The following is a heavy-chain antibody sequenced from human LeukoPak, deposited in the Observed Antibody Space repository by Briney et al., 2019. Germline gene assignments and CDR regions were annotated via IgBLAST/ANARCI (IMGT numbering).Heavy chain of an antibody. D-gene: IGHD5-18*01. J-gene: IGHJ4*02. CDR2: IKQDGSEK. CDR1: GFTFGSYW. Sequence: GGSLRLSCAAPGFTFGSYWMSWVRQAPGKGLEWVANIKQDGSEKYYVDSVKGRFTISRDNAKNSLFLQMNSLRAEDTAVYYCARDSGFSYGRFDDWGQGTLVTVSS. CDR3: ARDSGFSYGRFDD. V-gene: IGHV3-7*01.